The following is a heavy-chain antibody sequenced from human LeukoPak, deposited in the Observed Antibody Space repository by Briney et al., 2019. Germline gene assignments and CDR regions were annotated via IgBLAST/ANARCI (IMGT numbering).Heavy chain of an antibody. D-gene: IGHD2-8*02. CDR2: IFPSGGEI. CDR3: ATYRQVLLPFES. V-gene: IGHV3-23*01. Sequence: GGSLRLSCAASGSTFSTFAMIWVRQPPGKGLEWVSSIFPSGGEIHYADSVRGRFTISRDNSKSTLSLQMNSLRAEDTAIYYCATYRQVLLPFESWGQGTLVTVPS. J-gene: IGHJ4*02. CDR1: GSTFSTFA.